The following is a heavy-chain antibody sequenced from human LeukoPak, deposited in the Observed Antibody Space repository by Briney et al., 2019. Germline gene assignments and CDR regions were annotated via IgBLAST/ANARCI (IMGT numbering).Heavy chain of an antibody. J-gene: IGHJ6*03. Sequence: TSETLSLTCTVSGGSISSSSYYWGWIRQPPGKGLEWIGSIYYGGSTYYNPSLKSRVTISVDTSKNQFSLKLSSVTAADTAVYYCASLRGYYYYYMDVWGKGTTVTVSS. D-gene: IGHD5/OR15-5a*01. V-gene: IGHV4-39*01. CDR1: GGSISSSSYY. CDR2: IYYGGST. CDR3: ASLRGYYYYYMDV.